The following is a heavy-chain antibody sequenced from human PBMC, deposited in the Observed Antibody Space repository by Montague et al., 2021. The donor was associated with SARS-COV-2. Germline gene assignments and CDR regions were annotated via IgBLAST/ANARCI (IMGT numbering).Heavy chain of an antibody. CDR1: GGSINNYY. Sequence: SETLSLTCSVSGGSINNYYWGWVRQSPGKGLEWIGYIYYSGSVTTSCNPSLKSRVSISVDTSENQFSLKLTSATAADTAVYYCAGRGGGEVFARFMYWYFDVWGRGSLVTVSS. CDR3: AGRGGGEVFARFMYWYFDV. V-gene: IGHV4-59*13. D-gene: IGHD2-21*01. J-gene: IGHJ2*01. CDR2: IYYSGSVTT.